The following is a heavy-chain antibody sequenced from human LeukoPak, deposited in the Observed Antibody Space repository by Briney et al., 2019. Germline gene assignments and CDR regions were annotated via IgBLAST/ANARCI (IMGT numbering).Heavy chain of an antibody. CDR1: GGSISSSSYY. CDR2: IYYSGST. V-gene: IGHV4-39*01. D-gene: IGHD1-26*01. CDR3: ARPGGPAIPFDY. Sequence: PSETLSLTCTVSGGSISSSSYYWGWIRQPPGKGLEWIGSIYYSGSTYYNPSLKSRVTISVDTSKNQFSLKLSSVTAADTAVYYCARPGGPAIPFDYWAREPWSPSPQ. J-gene: IGHJ4*02.